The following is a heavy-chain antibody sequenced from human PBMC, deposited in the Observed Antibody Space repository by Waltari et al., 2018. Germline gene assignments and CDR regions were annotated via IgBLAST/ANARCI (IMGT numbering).Heavy chain of an antibody. CDR3: ASADTAMAPFDY. CDR1: GGSISSGSYY. CDR2: IYTSGRT. Sequence: QVQLQESGPGLVKPSQTLSLTCTVSGGSISSGSYYWSWIRQPAGKGLEWIGRIYTSGRTNYNPSLKSRVTISVDTSKNQFSLKLSSVTAADTAVYYCASADTAMAPFDYWGQGTLVTVSS. D-gene: IGHD5-18*01. J-gene: IGHJ4*02. V-gene: IGHV4-61*02.